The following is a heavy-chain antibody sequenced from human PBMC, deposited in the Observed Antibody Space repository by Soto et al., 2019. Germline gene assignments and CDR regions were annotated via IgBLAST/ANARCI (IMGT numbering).Heavy chain of an antibody. D-gene: IGHD3-3*01. V-gene: IGHV3-30*18. CDR3: AKVLGFMEQVGIDY. CDR1: GFTFSNYG. CDR2: ISYDGSNK. Sequence: PWGSLRLSCAASGFTFSNYGMHCVRQAPCKGLEWVAFISYDGSNKYYADSVKGRFTISRDNSKNTLYLQMNSLRAEDTAVYYCAKVLGFMEQVGIDYWGQGTPVTV. J-gene: IGHJ4*02.